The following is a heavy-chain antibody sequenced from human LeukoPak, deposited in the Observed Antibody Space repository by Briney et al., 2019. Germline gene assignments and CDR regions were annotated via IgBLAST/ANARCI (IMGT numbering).Heavy chain of an antibody. V-gene: IGHV1-8*01. CDR3: ARGRGRRIVGAYTYFDY. J-gene: IGHJ4*02. D-gene: IGHD1-26*01. Sequence: ASVKVSCKASGYTFTSYDINWVRQATGQGLEWMGWMNPNSGNTGYAQKFQGRVTMTRNTSISTAYMELSSLRSEDTAVYYCARGRGRRIVGAYTYFDYWGQGTLVTVSS. CDR2: MNPNSGNT. CDR1: GYTFTSYD.